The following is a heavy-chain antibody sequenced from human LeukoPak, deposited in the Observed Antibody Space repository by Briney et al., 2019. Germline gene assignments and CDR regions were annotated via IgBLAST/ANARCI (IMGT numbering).Heavy chain of an antibody. CDR3: ARVYYYGSGSQGNDY. J-gene: IGHJ4*02. V-gene: IGHV3-30*02. CDR2: IRYDGSNK. CDR1: GFTSSSYG. D-gene: IGHD3-10*01. Sequence: PGGSLRLSCAASGFTSSSYGMHWVRQAPGKGLEWVAFIRYDGSNKYYADSVKGRFTISRDNSKNTLYLQMNSLRAEDTAVYYCARVYYYGSGSQGNDYWGQGTLVTVSS.